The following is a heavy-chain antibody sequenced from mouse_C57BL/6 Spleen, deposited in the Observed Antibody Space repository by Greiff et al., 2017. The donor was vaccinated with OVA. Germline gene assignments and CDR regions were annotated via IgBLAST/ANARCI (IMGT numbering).Heavy chain of an antibody. D-gene: IGHD1-1*01. Sequence: QVQLQQPGAELVMPGASVKLSCKASGYTFTSYWMHWVKQRPGQGLEWIGEIDPSDSYTNYNQKFKGKSTLTVDKSSSTAYMQRSSLTSEDSAVYYCATLYYGSSHWYFDVWGTGTTVTVSS. V-gene: IGHV1-69*01. CDR3: ATLYYGSSHWYFDV. J-gene: IGHJ1*03. CDR2: IDPSDSYT. CDR1: GYTFTSYW.